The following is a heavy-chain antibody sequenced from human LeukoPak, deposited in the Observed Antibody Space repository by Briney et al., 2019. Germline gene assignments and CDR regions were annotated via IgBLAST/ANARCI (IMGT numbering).Heavy chain of an antibody. CDR3: ARSPIGLGFFDY. CDR1: GYTFNAYY. D-gene: IGHD7-27*01. CDR2: ITPNSDGT. V-gene: IGHV1-2*02. Sequence: GASVKVSCKTSGYTFNAYYMHWVRQAPGQGLEWMGWITPNSDGTDYAQKFQGRVTMTRDTSITTAYMELSSLRSDDTAVYYCARSPIGLGFFDYWGQGTLVTVSS. J-gene: IGHJ4*02.